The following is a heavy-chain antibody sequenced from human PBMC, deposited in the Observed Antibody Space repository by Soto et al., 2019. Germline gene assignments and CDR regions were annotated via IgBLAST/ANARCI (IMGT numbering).Heavy chain of an antibody. D-gene: IGHD4-17*01. V-gene: IGHV4-31*03. CDR2: IYQNGDT. CDR3: ARGDSTVSSVFDY. CDR1: GGPFSSGGYY. Sequence: QVQLQESGPGLVKPSQTLSLTCTVSGGPFSSGGYYWSWIRQEPGKGLEWIGYIYQNGDTSYNPSLKSRVTISADTSKTQFSLKLSSVTAADTAVYYCARGDSTVSSVFDYWGQGMLVTVCS. J-gene: IGHJ4*02.